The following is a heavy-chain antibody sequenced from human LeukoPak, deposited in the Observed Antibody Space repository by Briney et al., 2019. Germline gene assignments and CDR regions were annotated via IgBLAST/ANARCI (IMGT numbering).Heavy chain of an antibody. J-gene: IGHJ5*02. Sequence: GGSLRLSCAASGFTFSSYAMNWVRQAPGKGLEWVSAINGRGDNTYYADSVKGRFTISRDNSKSTLFLQMNSLRAEDTAIYYCAKDRVSPGFNSFDPWGQGTLVTVSS. CDR1: GFTFSSYA. D-gene: IGHD2/OR15-2a*01. V-gene: IGHV3-23*01. CDR3: AKDRVSPGFNSFDP. CDR2: INGRGDNT.